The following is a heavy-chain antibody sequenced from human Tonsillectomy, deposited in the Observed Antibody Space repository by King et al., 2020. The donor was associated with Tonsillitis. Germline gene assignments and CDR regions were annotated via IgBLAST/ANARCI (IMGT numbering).Heavy chain of an antibody. Sequence: QLVQSGAEVKKPGASVKVSCKASGYTFTSYYMHWVGQAPGQGLEWMGIINPSGGSTSYAQKFQGRVTMTRDTSTSTVYMELSSLRSEDTAVYYCARSRRFGELLYGSDAFDIWGQGTMVTVSS. V-gene: IGHV1-46*01. CDR2: INPSGGST. J-gene: IGHJ3*02. CDR1: GYTFTSYY. CDR3: ARSRRFGELLYGSDAFDI. D-gene: IGHD3-10*01.